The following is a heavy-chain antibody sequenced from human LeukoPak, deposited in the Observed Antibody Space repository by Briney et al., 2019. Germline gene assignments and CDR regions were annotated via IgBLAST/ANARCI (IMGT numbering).Heavy chain of an antibody. CDR1: GYTFTSYG. Sequence: ASVKVSCKASGYTFTSYGISWVRQAAGQGLEWMGWISAYNGNTNYAQKLQGRVTMTTDTSTSTAYMELRSLRSDDTAVYYCARDLVAGTVARYYYGMDVWGQGTTVTVSS. J-gene: IGHJ6*02. CDR3: ARDLVAGTVARYYYGMDV. D-gene: IGHD6-19*01. V-gene: IGHV1-18*01. CDR2: ISAYNGNT.